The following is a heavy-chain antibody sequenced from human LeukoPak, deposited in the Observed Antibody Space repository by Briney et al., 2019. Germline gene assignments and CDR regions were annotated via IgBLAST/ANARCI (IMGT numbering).Heavy chain of an antibody. CDR1: GGSIGSSSYY. CDR3: ASVAALGSYFDY. CDR2: IYYSGST. V-gene: IGHV4-39*07. J-gene: IGHJ4*02. Sequence: SETLSLTCTVSGGSIGSSSYYWGWIRQPPGKWLEWIGSIYYSGSTYYNPSLKSRVTISVDTSKNQFSLKLSSVTAADTAVYYCASVAALGSYFDYWGQGTLVTVSS. D-gene: IGHD6-6*01.